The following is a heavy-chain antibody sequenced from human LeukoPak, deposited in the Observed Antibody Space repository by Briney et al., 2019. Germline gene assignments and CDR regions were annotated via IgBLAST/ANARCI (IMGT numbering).Heavy chain of an antibody. V-gene: IGHV1-18*01. CDR3: PKANWNDVLVFWRSDSFDV. Sequence: ASVKVSCKASGYTFADYGISWVRQAPGQGLEWMGWISAYNDNRKYALKFQGRVSMTTDTSTNTAYMGARSLRYDNTAVYYCPKANWNDVLVFWRSDSFDVWGQGTMVTVSS. CDR1: GYTFADYG. D-gene: IGHD1-1*01. J-gene: IGHJ3*01. CDR2: ISAYNDNR.